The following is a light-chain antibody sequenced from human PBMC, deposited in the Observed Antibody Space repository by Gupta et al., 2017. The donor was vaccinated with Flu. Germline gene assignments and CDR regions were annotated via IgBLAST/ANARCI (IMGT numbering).Light chain of an antibody. Sequence: GGNNIGSKDVHWYQQKPGQAPVLFIYEVSGRPSGIPDRFSGSNSGNTATLTISRVEAGDDADYYCQVCESSTDHVSFGGGSKLTVL. V-gene: IGLV3-21*01. CDR1: NIGSKD. CDR3: QVCESSTDHVS. CDR2: EVS. J-gene: IGLJ2*01.